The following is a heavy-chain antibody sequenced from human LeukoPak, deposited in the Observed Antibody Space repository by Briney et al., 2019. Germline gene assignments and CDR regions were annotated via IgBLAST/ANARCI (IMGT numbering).Heavy chain of an antibody. CDR2: IWFDGGNR. CDR1: GFTFSSYD. Sequence: GRSLRLSCAASGFTFSSYDMHWVRQAPGKGLEWVAVIWFDGGNRYYADSVKGRFTISRDNSKNTLYLQLNSLRAEDTALYYCAKDSLDTQPRQTAGDIFDYWGQSTLVTVSS. V-gene: IGHV3-30*18. J-gene: IGHJ4*02. D-gene: IGHD6-13*01. CDR3: AKDSLDTQPRQTAGDIFDY.